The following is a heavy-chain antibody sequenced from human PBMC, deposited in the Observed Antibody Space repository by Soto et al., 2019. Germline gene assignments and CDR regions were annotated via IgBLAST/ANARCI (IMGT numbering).Heavy chain of an antibody. Sequence: VHLVESGGGLVQPGGSLRLSCAASGFSFSGYWMHWIRQAPGKGLMWVSRINSDGRSTTYADSVKGRFTISRDDAKNALFLDMTSLRVEDTAVYYCARDPDWGGYSWFDPRGQGTLVTVSS. J-gene: IGHJ5*02. V-gene: IGHV3-74*01. CDR2: INSDGRST. CDR1: GFSFSGYW. D-gene: IGHD7-27*01. CDR3: ARDPDWGGYSWFDP.